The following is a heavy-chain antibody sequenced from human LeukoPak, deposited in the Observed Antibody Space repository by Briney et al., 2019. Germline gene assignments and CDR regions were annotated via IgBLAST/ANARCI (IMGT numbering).Heavy chain of an antibody. CDR1: GFTFSSHW. CDR3: ARDLSGVTGYTYGRGIDY. V-gene: IGHV3-7*01. CDR2: IKKDGSEK. D-gene: IGHD5-18*01. J-gene: IGHJ4*02. Sequence: GGSLRLSCAASGFTFSSHWMSWVRQAPGKGLEWVANIKKDGSEKYYVDSVKGRFTISRDNAKTSPYLQMNSLRAEDTAVYYCARDLSGVTGYTYGRGIDYWGQGTLVTVSS.